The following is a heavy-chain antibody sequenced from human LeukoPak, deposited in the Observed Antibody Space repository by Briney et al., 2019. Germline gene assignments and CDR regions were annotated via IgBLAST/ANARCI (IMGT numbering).Heavy chain of an antibody. CDR3: ARKGSTTAMVTGIDY. CDR1: GFTFSSYS. Sequence: GGSLRLSCAASGFTFSSYSMNCVRQAPGKGLEWVLSISSSSSYIYYADSVKGRFTISRDNAKNSLYLQMNSLRAEDTAVYYCARKGSTTAMVTGIDYWGQGTLVTVSS. D-gene: IGHD5-18*01. V-gene: IGHV3-21*01. J-gene: IGHJ4*02. CDR2: ISSSSSYI.